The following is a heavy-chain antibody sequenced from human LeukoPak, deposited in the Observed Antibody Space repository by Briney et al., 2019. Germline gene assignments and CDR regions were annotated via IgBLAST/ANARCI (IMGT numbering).Heavy chain of an antibody. J-gene: IGHJ4*02. V-gene: IGHV3-73*01. CDR3: ARHWYSGYDFGC. CDR2: IRSRANGYAT. D-gene: IGHD5-12*01. Sequence: GGSLRLSCAASDFAFSGSALHWVRQASGKGLEWLGRIRSRANGYATAYAASVKGRFTISRDDSETTSYLQMNSLKSEDTAVYYCARHWYSGYDFGCWGQGTLVTVSS. CDR1: DFAFSGSA.